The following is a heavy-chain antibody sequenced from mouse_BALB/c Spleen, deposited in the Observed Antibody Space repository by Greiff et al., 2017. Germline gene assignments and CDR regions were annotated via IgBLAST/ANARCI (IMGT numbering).Heavy chain of an antibody. CDR2: ISYSGST. CDR3: ARSPTTVVAQFDY. Sequence: DVHLVESGPSLVKPSQTLSLTCSVTGDSITSGYWNWIRKFPGNKLEYMGYISYSGSTYYNPSLKSRISITRDTSKNQYYLQLNSVTTEDTATYYCARSPTTVVAQFDYWGQGTTLTVSS. J-gene: IGHJ2*01. V-gene: IGHV3-8*02. D-gene: IGHD1-1*01. CDR1: GDSITSGY.